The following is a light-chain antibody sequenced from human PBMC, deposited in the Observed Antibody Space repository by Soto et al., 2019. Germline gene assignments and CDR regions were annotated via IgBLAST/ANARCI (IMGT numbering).Light chain of an antibody. CDR1: QSVSSF. Sequence: EIVLTQSPATLSLSPGERATLSCRASQSVSSFLGWYQQKPGQAPRLLMYDASNRATGIPARFSGSGSGTDFALTISSLEPEDFAVYYCQQRSSWTFGQGTKVEIK. CDR2: DAS. J-gene: IGKJ1*01. V-gene: IGKV3-11*01. CDR3: QQRSSWT.